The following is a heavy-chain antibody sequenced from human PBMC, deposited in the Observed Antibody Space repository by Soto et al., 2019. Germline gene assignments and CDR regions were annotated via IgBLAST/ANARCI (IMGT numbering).Heavy chain of an antibody. Sequence: QVQLVQSGAEVKKPGSSVKVSCKASGGTFSSYAISWVRQAPGQGLEWMGGIIPSFGTANYAQKFQGRVTITADESTSTAYMELSSLRSEDTAVYYCARRYYYDSSGYLDYYYGMDVWGQGTTVTVSS. J-gene: IGHJ6*02. CDR3: ARRYYYDSSGYLDYYYGMDV. V-gene: IGHV1-69*01. D-gene: IGHD3-22*01. CDR1: GGTFSSYA. CDR2: IIPSFGTA.